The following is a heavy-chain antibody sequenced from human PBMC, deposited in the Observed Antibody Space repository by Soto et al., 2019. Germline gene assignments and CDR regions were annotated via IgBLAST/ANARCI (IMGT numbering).Heavy chain of an antibody. J-gene: IGHJ5*02. CDR1: GGSFSGYY. Sequence: SETLSLTCAVYGGSFSGYYWSWIRQPPGKGLEWIGEINHSGSTNYNPSLKSRVTISVDTSKNQFSLKLSSVTAADTAVYYCARGAPNWFDPWGQGTLVTVSS. V-gene: IGHV4-34*01. CDR3: ARGAPNWFDP. CDR2: INHSGST.